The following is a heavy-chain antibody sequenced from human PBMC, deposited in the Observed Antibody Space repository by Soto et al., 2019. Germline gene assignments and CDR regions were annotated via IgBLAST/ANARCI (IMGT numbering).Heavy chain of an antibody. CDR2: ILVGGST. V-gene: IGHV3-23*01. CDR1: GFICSSYD. D-gene: IGHD2-8*02. J-gene: IGHJ3*02. CDR3: AKATATGGGAFEI. Sequence: GGSLRLSCAVSGFICSSYDMSWVRQAPGKGLEWVSTILVGGSTHYEDSVRGRFTISRVTSRNTVYLQMNRLTAGDTAVYYCAKATATGGGAFEIYGQGTMVTVSS.